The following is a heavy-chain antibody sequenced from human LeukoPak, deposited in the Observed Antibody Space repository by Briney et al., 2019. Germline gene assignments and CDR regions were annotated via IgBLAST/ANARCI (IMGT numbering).Heavy chain of an antibody. CDR3: ARGSPAHYYDSSGVDY. CDR2: ISYDGSNK. D-gene: IGHD3-22*01. CDR1: GFTSSSYA. V-gene: IGHV3-30-3*01. Sequence: GGSLRLSCAASGFTSSSYAMHWVRQAPGKGLEWVAVISYDGSNKYYADSVKGRFTISRDNSKNTLYLQMNSLRAEDTAVYYCARGSPAHYYDSSGVDYWGQGTLVTVSS. J-gene: IGHJ4*02.